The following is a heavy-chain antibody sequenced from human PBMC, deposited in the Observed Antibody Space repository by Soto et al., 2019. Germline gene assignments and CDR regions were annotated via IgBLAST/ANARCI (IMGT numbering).Heavy chain of an antibody. V-gene: IGHV3-23*01. CDR3: VILADGKFDL. CDR1: GFNFGSNS. D-gene: IGHD6-19*01. J-gene: IGHJ5*02. CDR2: ISDTSHRI. Sequence: EVLLLGSGGGLVQPGGSLRLSCSASGFNFGSNSMAWVRQAPGKGLEYVASISDTSHRIFHADPLKGRFTISRDNSRNSLYLEMKSLRAEDTALYYCVILADGKFDLWGQGTLVIVSS.